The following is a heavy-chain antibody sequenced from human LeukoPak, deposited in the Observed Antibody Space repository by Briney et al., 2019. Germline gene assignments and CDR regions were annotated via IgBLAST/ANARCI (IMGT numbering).Heavy chain of an antibody. D-gene: IGHD3-3*01. CDR1: GGSISSYY. Sequence: SETLSLTCTVSGGSISSYYWSWIRQPPGRGLDWIGYIYYSGSTNYNPSLKSRVTISVDASKNQFSLKLSSVTAADTAVYYCARALRSGYYNFDYWGQGTLVTVSS. CDR3: ARALRSGYYNFDY. CDR2: IYYSGST. J-gene: IGHJ4*02. V-gene: IGHV4-59*01.